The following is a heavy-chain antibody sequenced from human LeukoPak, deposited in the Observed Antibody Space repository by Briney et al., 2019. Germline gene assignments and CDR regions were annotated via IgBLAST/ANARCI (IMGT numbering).Heavy chain of an antibody. CDR3: ARGASGKAVAGRSFDY. V-gene: IGHV4-34*01. Sequence: SETLSLTCAVYGGSFSGYYWSWIRQPPGKGLEWIGEINHSGSTNYNPSLKSRVTISVDTSKNQFSLKLSSVTAADTAVYCCARGASGKAVAGRSFDYWGQGTLVTVSS. CDR2: INHSGST. CDR1: GGSFSGYY. J-gene: IGHJ4*02. D-gene: IGHD6-19*01.